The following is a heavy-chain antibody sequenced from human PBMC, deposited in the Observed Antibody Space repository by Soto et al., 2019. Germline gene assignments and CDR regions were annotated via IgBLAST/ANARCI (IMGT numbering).Heavy chain of an antibody. J-gene: IGHJ4*02. V-gene: IGHV4-59*01. CDR3: ASAGREYYDFWIGYYFYDLFDY. CDR1: GGSISSYY. D-gene: IGHD3-3*01. CDR2: IYYSGST. Sequence: PSETLSLTCTVSGGSISSYYWSWIRQPPGKGLEWIGYIYYSGSTNYNPSLKSRVTISVDTSKNQFSLKLSSVTAADTAVYYCASAGREYYDFWIGYYFYDLFDYWGQGTLVTVSS.